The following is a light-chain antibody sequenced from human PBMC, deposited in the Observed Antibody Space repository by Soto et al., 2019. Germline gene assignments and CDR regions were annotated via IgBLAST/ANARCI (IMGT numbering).Light chain of an antibody. CDR1: QSISSW. CDR3: QQYNSSPWT. CDR2: KAS. V-gene: IGKV1-5*03. Sequence: DIQMTQSPSTLSASVGDRVTITCRASQSISSWLAWYQQNPGKAPKLLIYKASSLESGVPSRFRGSGSGTEFTLTISSLQPDDFATYYCQQYNSSPWTFGQGTKVEIK. J-gene: IGKJ1*01.